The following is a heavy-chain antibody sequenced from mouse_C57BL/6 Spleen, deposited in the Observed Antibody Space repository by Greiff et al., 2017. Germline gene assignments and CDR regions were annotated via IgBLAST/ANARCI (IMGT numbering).Heavy chain of an antibody. V-gene: IGHV7-3*01. CDR3: ERYTPWGYYFDY. CDR1: GFTFTDYY. D-gene: IGHD4-1*01. Sequence: EVKLVESGGGLVQPGGSLSLSCAASGFTFTDYYMSWVRQPPGKALEWLGFIRNKANGYTTEYSASVKGRFTISSDNSQSILYLQRNAQRAEDSATYKCERYTPWGYYFDYWGQGTTLKVSS. CDR2: IRNKANGYTT. J-gene: IGHJ2*01.